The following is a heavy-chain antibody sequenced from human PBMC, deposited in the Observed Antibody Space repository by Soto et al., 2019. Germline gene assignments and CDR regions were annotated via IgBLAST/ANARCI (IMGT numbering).Heavy chain of an antibody. V-gene: IGHV4-31*03. CDR2: IYYSGST. J-gene: IGHJ5*02. CDR3: ARVTTPALRFSNSFDP. CDR1: GGSSCSVGYY. D-gene: IGHD3-3*01. Sequence: SVMLSVTCSVGGGSSCSVGYYRSWIRQHPGKGLEWIGYIYYSGSTYYNPSLKSRLTMSVDTSKSQFSLKLSSVTAADTAVYYCARVTTPALRFSNSFDPWGQGTLVTVSS.